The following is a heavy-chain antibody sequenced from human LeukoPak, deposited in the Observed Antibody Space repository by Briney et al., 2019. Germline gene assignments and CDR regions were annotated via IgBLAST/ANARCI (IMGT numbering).Heavy chain of an antibody. CDR2: ISSSCRTL. Sequence: PGGALILSCSASGFTFSRYEVNLVRQAPGKGLDVVSYISSSCRTLFYADSMKRRVTIFRGNAKNSLYLQMNSLVGDDTAVYHCARGAGYCSSTSCYAGPSYGLDVWGQGTTVTVSS. CDR3: ARGAGYCSSTSCYAGPSYGLDV. D-gene: IGHD2-2*03. J-gene: IGHJ6*02. CDR1: GFTFSRYE. V-gene: IGHV3-48*03.